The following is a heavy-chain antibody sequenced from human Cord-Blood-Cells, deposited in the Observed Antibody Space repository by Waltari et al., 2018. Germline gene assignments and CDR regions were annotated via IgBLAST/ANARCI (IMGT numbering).Heavy chain of an antibody. Sequence: EVQLVESGGGLVKPGGSLRLSCAASGFTFSSYSMNWVRQAPGKRLECVSSISSSSSYIYYADSVKGRFTISRDNAKNSLYLQMNSLRAEDTAVYYCARGGTGSANFDYWGQGTLVTVSS. J-gene: IGHJ4*02. CDR1: GFTFSSYS. D-gene: IGHD3-9*01. V-gene: IGHV3-21*01. CDR2: ISSSSSYI. CDR3: ARGGTGSANFDY.